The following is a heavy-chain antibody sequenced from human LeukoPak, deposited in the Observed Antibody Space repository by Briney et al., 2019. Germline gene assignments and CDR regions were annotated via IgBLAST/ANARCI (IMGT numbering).Heavy chain of an antibody. D-gene: IGHD6-13*01. CDR2: ISTYSGAT. CDR1: GYTFTTYG. V-gene: IGHV1-18*01. CDR3: ARVSSSSWYAAIDY. Sequence: ASVKVSCKASGYTFTTYGISWLRQAPGQGLEWMGWISTYSGATNYVQNLQGRVTMTTDTSTTTAYMELRSLRADDTAVYYCARVSSSSWYAAIDYWGQGTLVTVSS. J-gene: IGHJ4*02.